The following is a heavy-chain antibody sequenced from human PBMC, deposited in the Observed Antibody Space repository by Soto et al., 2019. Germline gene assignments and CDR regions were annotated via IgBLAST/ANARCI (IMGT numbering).Heavy chain of an antibody. Sequence: QGQLVESGGGVVQPGRSLRLSCAASGITFSSYAMHWVRQAPGKGLQWVTVISYDGSNKYYADSVKGRFTISRDNSKNTLYLEMNSLRAEDTAEYYCARDSNYYGSGTPQRYYYKMDVWGQGTTVTVSS. D-gene: IGHD3-10*01. J-gene: IGHJ6*02. V-gene: IGHV3-30-3*01. CDR1: GITFSSYA. CDR3: ARDSNYYGSGTPQRYYYKMDV. CDR2: ISYDGSNK.